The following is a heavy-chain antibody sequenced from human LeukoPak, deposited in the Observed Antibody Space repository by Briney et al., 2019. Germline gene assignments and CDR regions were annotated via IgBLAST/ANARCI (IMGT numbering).Heavy chain of an antibody. Sequence: SETLSLTCAVYGGSFSGYYWSWIRQPPGKGLEWIGEINHSGSTDYNPSLKSRVTISVDTSKNQFSLKLSSVTAADTAVYYCARGQATAFDYWGQGTLVTVSS. CDR3: ARGQATAFDY. D-gene: IGHD5-24*01. V-gene: IGHV4-34*01. J-gene: IGHJ4*02. CDR2: INHSGST. CDR1: GGSFSGYY.